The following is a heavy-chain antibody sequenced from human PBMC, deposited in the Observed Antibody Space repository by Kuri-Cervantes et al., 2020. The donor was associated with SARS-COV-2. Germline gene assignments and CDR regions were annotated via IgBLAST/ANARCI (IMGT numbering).Heavy chain of an antibody. D-gene: IGHD6-19*01. Sequence: GGSLRLSCAASGFTFSSYWMPWVRQAPGKGLEWVSRINSDGSSTSYADSVKGRFTISRDNAKNTLYLQMNSLRAEDTAVYYCARDLISSGCYGLYGYWGQGTLVTVSS. CDR1: GFTFSSYW. V-gene: IGHV3-74*01. CDR3: ARDLISSGCYGLYGY. J-gene: IGHJ4*02. CDR2: INSDGSST.